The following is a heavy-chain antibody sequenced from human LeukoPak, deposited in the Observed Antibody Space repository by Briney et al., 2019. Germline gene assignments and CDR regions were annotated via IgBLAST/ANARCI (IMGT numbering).Heavy chain of an antibody. J-gene: IGHJ4*02. CDR3: ASYSYDINGWVPFDY. CDR2: IDYSGST. D-gene: IGHD3-22*01. V-gene: IGHV4-39*03. CDR1: NGSISSSRYF. Sequence: SETLSLTCSVSNGSISSSRYFWGWIRQPPGKGLEWIGSIDYSGSTYYNPSLKSRVTISVDTSKNHFSLDLSSVTAADTAVYARASYSYDINGWVPFDYWGQGTLVTVSS.